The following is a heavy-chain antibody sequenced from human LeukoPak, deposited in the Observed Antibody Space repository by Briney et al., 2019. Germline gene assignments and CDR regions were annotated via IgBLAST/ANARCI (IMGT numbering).Heavy chain of an antibody. V-gene: IGHV1-2*06. D-gene: IGHD7-27*01. CDR3: ARDLSSTANWEFDY. J-gene: IGHJ4*02. CDR2: INPNSGGT. CDR1: GYTFTGYY. Sequence: GASVKVSCKASGYTFTGYYMHWVRQAPGQGLEWMGRINPNSGGTNYAQKFQGRVTMTRDTSISTAYMTLSGLTFDDTAMYYCARDLSSTANWEFDYWGQGTVVTVSS.